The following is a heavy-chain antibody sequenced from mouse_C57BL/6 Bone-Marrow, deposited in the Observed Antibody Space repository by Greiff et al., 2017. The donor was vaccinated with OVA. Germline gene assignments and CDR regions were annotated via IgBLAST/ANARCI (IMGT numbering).Heavy chain of an antibody. J-gene: IGHJ1*03. Sequence: EVMLVESGGGLVKPGGSLKLSCAASGFTFSSYAMSWVRQTPEKRLEWVATISDGGSYTYYPDNVKGRFTISRDNAKNNLYLQMSHLKSEDTAMDYCAGITTVVATNFDVWGTGTTVTVSS. V-gene: IGHV5-4*03. CDR1: GFTFSSYA. CDR2: ISDGGSYT. CDR3: AGITTVVATNFDV. D-gene: IGHD1-1*01.